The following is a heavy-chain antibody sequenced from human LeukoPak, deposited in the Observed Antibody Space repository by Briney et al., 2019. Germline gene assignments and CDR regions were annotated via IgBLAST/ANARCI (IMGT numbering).Heavy chain of an antibody. D-gene: IGHD3-9*01. CDR3: ARVRYSDVLTGYYGDGYFDY. CDR2: SNYSRST. V-gene: IGHV4-59*01. CDR1: GGSISRYY. J-gene: IGHJ4*02. Sequence: ETLSLTCTVSGGSISRYYWSWLRQPPEGGLVGLRYSNYSRSTHYNPSLKSRVTISVDTSKNQFSLKLSSVTAADTAVYYCARVRYSDVLTGYYGDGYFDYWGQGTLVTVSS.